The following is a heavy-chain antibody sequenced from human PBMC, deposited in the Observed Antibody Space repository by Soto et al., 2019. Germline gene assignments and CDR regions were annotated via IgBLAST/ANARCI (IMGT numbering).Heavy chain of an antibody. V-gene: IGHV3-30-3*01. J-gene: IGHJ4*02. D-gene: IGHD2-15*01. Sequence: HPGGSLRLSCAASGFTFSSYAMHWVRQAPGKGLEWVAVISYDGSNKYYADSVKGRFTISRDNSKNTLYLQMNSLRAEDTAVYYCARDGASPHHPLVVVAATRNVLDYWGQGTLVTVSS. CDR1: GFTFSSYA. CDR2: ISYDGSNK. CDR3: ARDGASPHHPLVVVAATRNVLDY.